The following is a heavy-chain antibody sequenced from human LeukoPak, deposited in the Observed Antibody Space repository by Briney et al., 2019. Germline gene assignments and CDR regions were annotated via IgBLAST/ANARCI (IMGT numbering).Heavy chain of an antibody. V-gene: IGHV1-18*04. J-gene: IGHJ4*02. CDR2: ISAYNGNT. Sequence: ASVKVSCTASGYTFTSYGISWVRQAPGQGLEWMGWISAYNGNTNYAQKLQGRVTMTTDTSTSTAYMELRSLRSDDTAVYYCARDRFILGYCSGGSCPFDYWGQGTLVTVSS. D-gene: IGHD2-15*01. CDR1: GYTFTSYG. CDR3: ARDRFILGYCSGGSCPFDY.